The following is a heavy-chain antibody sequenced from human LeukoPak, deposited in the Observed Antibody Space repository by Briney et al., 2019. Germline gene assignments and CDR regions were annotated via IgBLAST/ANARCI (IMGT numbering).Heavy chain of an antibody. V-gene: IGHV3-21*01. CDR1: GFTFSSYS. D-gene: IGHD5-18*01. CDR3: ARDQGSTAKDTFDY. Sequence: PGGSLRLSCAAYGFTFSSYSMNWVRQAPGKGLEWVSSISSSISYIYYVDSMKGRFTISRDNAHNSLYLQMNSLRAEDTAVYYCARDQGSTAKDTFDYWGQGTLVTVCS. CDR2: ISSSISYI. J-gene: IGHJ4*02.